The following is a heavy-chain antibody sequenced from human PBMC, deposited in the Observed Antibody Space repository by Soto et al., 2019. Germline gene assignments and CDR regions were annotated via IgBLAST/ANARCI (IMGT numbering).Heavy chain of an antibody. CDR3: ARDDYYGDYRLDY. CDR1: GFTFRNFA. Sequence: QVQLVESGGGVVQPGRSLRLSCAASGFTFRNFAFHWVRQAPGKGLEWVTVISYDGVKTYYADSVKGRFTISRDDSKNTRRLQMGSLRPDDTAVYYCARDDYYGDYRLDYWGQGTLVTVSS. CDR2: ISYDGVKT. J-gene: IGHJ4*02. V-gene: IGHV3-30-3*01. D-gene: IGHD4-17*01.